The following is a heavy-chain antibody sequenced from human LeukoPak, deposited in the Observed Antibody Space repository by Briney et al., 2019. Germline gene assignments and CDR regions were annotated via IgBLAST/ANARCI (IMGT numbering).Heavy chain of an antibody. V-gene: IGHV4-4*07. CDR2: IHSSGST. CDR3: ARGPYSSGWYGFDY. D-gene: IGHD6-19*01. CDR1: GGSISSYY. J-gene: IGHJ4*02. Sequence: PSETLSLTGTVYGGSISSYYWSWNRQPAGKGLEWIGRIHSSGSTNFNPSLQSRVTISVDKSKTQFSLKLNSVTAADTAVYYCARGPYSSGWYGFDYWGQGTLVTVSS.